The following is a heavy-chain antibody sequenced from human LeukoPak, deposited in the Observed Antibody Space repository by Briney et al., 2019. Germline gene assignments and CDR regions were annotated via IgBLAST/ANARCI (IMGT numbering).Heavy chain of an antibody. D-gene: IGHD4-17*01. CDR3: AKTDYGDYGGFNS. Sequence: SETLSLTCAVSSYSLSSGYSWGWIRQPPGKGLEWIGNIYVSGSTYYNLSLKSRVTISIDMSKNLFSLKLISVTAADTAVYRCAKTDYGDYGGFNSWGQGTMVTVSS. CDR1: SYSLSSGYS. J-gene: IGHJ3*01. CDR2: IYVSGST. V-gene: IGHV4-38-2*01.